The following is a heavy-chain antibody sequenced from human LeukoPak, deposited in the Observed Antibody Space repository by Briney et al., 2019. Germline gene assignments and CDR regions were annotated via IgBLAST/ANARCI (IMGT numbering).Heavy chain of an antibody. Sequence: PSETLSLTCSVSGGSISSSNYYWGWIRQPPGKGLEWIGSIYYSGSTYYNPSLKSRVTIFVDTSKNQFSLKLSSVTAADTAVYYCARAVHYSGTSDQYTGGWYYFDFWGQGTRVTVSS. J-gene: IGHJ4*02. CDR1: GGSISSSNYY. D-gene: IGHD3-10*01. V-gene: IGHV4-39*01. CDR3: ARAVHYSGTSDQYTGGWYYFDF. CDR2: IYYSGST.